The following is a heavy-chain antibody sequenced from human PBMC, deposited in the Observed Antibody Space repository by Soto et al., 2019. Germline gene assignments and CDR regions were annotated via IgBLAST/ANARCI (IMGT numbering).Heavy chain of an antibody. Sequence: EVQLVESGGGLVKPGGSLRLSCAASGFTFSSYSMNWVRQAPGKGLEWVSSISSSSTYIYYADSVKGRFTISRDNAKKSLYLQMNSLRAEDTALYYCAVIGVVAATHWFDPWGQITLVTVSS. J-gene: IGHJ5*02. V-gene: IGHV3-21*01. CDR2: ISSSSTYI. CDR3: AVIGVVAATHWFDP. CDR1: GFTFSSYS. D-gene: IGHD2-15*01.